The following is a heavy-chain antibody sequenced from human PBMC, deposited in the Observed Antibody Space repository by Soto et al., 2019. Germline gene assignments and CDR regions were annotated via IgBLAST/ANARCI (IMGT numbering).Heavy chain of an antibody. D-gene: IGHD3-22*01. CDR1: GFTFSSYA. CDR3: AKGDTMIVVVTSRLDV. Sequence: PGGSLRLSCAASGFTFSSYAMSWVRQAPGKGLEWVSAISGSGGSTYYADSVKGRFTISRDNSKNTLYLQMNSLRAEDTAVYYCAKGDTMIVVVTSRLDVWGQGTTVTAP. V-gene: IGHV3-23*01. CDR2: ISGSGGST. J-gene: IGHJ6*02.